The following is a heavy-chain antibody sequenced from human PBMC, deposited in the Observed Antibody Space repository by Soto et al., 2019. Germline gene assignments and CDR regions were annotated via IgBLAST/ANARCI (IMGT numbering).Heavy chain of an antibody. D-gene: IGHD3-22*01. Sequence: SETLSLTCAVSGGCISSYYWSWIRQPPGKGLEWIGHIYYSGSTNCSPSLKSRVTISGDTSKNQFSLKLISVTAADTAVYYCAALYYDYSGYYYFDYWGQGALVTVSS. CDR1: GGCISSYY. J-gene: IGHJ4*02. CDR2: IYYSGST. V-gene: IGHV4-59*01. CDR3: AALYYDYSGYYYFDY.